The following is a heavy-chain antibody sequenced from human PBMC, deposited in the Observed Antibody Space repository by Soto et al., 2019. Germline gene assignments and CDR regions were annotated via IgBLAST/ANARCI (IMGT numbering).Heavy chain of an antibody. J-gene: IGHJ5*02. CDR2: IESDGRGT. CDR1: GFTFSTSW. V-gene: IGHV3-74*01. D-gene: IGHD2-8*01. Sequence: GGSLRLSCAASGFTFSTSWMHWVRQAPGKGLVWVSRIESDGRGTTYADSVKGRFTISRDNAKNTLYLQMNNPRAEDTAVYYCARDSMKGRFDPWGQGTLVTVSS. CDR3: ARDSMKGRFDP.